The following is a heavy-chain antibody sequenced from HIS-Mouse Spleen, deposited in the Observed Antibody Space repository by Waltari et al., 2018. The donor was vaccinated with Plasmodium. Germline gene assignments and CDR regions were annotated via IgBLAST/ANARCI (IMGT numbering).Heavy chain of an antibody. V-gene: IGHV5-51*01. CDR1: GYSFTSYW. D-gene: IGHD6-13*01. CDR2: IYPGDPDT. CDR3: ASGDLPAVIAAAHY. J-gene: IGHJ4*02. Sequence: EVQLVQSGAEVKKPGESLKISCKGSGYSFTSYWIGWVRQMPGKGLEWMGFIYPGDPDTSNSPSFQGQVTISADKSISTAYLQWSSLKASDTAMYYCASGDLPAVIAAAHYLGQGTLVTVSS.